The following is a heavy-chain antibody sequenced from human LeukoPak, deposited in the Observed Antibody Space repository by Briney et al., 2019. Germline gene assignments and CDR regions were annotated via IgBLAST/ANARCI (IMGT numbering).Heavy chain of an antibody. Sequence: SGPTLVNPTQTLTLTCTFSGFSLSTSGVGVGWIRQPPGKALEWLALIYWDDDKRYSPSLKSRLTITKDTSKNQVVLTMTNMDPVDTATYYCAHRPETYCYGSGSYKGGDWFDPWGQGTLVTVSS. D-gene: IGHD3-10*01. CDR3: AHRPETYCYGSGSYKGGDWFDP. V-gene: IGHV2-5*02. CDR1: GFSLSTSGVG. CDR2: IYWDDDK. J-gene: IGHJ5*02.